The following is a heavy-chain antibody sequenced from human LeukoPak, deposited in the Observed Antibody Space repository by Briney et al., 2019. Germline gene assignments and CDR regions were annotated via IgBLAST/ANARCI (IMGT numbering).Heavy chain of an antibody. CDR1: GYTFTSYG. Sequence: ASVKVSCKASGYTFTSYGISWVRQAPGQGLEWMGWISAYNGNTNYAQKLQGRVTMTTDTSTSTAYMELRSLRSDDTAVYYCARASYYYGPSWFDPWGQGTLVTASS. V-gene: IGHV1-18*01. J-gene: IGHJ5*02. D-gene: IGHD3-10*01. CDR3: ARASYYYGPSWFDP. CDR2: ISAYNGNT.